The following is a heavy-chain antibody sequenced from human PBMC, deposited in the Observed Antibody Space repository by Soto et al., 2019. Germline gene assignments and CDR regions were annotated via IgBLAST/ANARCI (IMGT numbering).Heavy chain of an antibody. Sequence: QITLKESGPTLVKPTQTLTLTCTFSGFSLRTIGVGVGWIRQPPGKALEWLAHIYWDDDKRYTPSLETRLTITNDTSKNLVGLTMTNMDTVDTGTYYCAHSGVNYWMGISYGMDVWGHGTTVTVSS. V-gene: IGHV2-5*02. CDR1: GFSLRTIGVG. J-gene: IGHJ6*02. CDR2: IYWDDDK. CDR3: AHSGVNYWMGISYGMDV. D-gene: IGHD3-3*01.